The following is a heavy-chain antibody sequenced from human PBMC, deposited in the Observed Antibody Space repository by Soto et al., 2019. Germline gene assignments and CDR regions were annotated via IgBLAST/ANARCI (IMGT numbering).Heavy chain of an antibody. CDR3: ATDTAMVRNYYYGMDV. V-gene: IGHV1-24*01. J-gene: IGHJ6*02. Sequence: GASVKVSCKVSGYTLTELSMHWVRQAPGKGLEWMGGFDPEDGETIYAQKFQGRVTMTEDTSTDTAYMELSSLRSEDTAVYYCATDTAMVRNYYYGMDVWGQGTTVTVSS. CDR1: GYTLTELS. D-gene: IGHD5-18*01. CDR2: FDPEDGET.